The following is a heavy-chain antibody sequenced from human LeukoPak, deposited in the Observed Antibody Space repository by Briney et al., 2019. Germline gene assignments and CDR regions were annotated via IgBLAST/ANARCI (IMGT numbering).Heavy chain of an antibody. V-gene: IGHV3-21*04. J-gene: IGHJ4*02. Sequence: PGGSLRLSCAASGFTFSSYSMNWVRQAPGKGLEWVSSISSSSSYIYYAYSVKSRFTISRDNAKNSLYLQMNSLRAEDTAVYSCARGGRIAAAGRPRLIDYWGQGTLVTVSS. CDR1: GFTFSSYS. CDR3: ARGGRIAAAGRPRLIDY. CDR2: ISSSSSYI. D-gene: IGHD6-13*01.